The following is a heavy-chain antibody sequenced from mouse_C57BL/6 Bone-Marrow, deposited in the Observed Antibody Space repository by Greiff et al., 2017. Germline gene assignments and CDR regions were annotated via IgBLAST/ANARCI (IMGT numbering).Heavy chain of an antibody. Sequence: QVQLQQSGAELARPGASVKLSCKASGYTFTSYGISWVKQRTGQGLEWIGEIYPRSGNTYYTEKFKGKATLTTDKSSSTAYMELRTLTSEDSAVYFCARRPYAMDDWGQGTSVTVSS. V-gene: IGHV1-81*01. CDR1: GYTFTSYG. J-gene: IGHJ4*01. CDR2: IYPRSGNT. CDR3: ARRPYAMDD.